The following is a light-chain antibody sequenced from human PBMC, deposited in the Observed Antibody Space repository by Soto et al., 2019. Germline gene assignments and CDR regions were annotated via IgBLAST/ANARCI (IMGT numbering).Light chain of an antibody. CDR2: EVS. J-gene: IGLJ1*01. Sequence: QSALTQPASVSGSPGQSITISCTGTSSDVGGYNYVSWYQQHAGFAPKLIIYEVSNRPSGVSNRFSGSKSGTSASLAITGLQAEDEADYYCQSYDSSLSALYVFGTGTKVTVL. CDR1: SSDVGGYNY. CDR3: QSYDSSLSALYV. V-gene: IGLV2-14*01.